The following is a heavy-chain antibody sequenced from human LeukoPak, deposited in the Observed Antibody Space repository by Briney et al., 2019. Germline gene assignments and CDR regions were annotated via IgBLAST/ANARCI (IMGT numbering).Heavy chain of an antibody. CDR2: MNPNSGNT. V-gene: IGHV1-8*01. J-gene: IGHJ4*02. CDR3: AKVEQWRVTYYFDY. Sequence: ASVKVSCKASGYTFTSYDINWVRQATGQGLEWMGWMNPNSGNTGYAQKFQGRVTMTRNTSISTAYMELSSLRSEDTAVYYCAKVEQWRVTYYFDYWGQGTLVTVSS. CDR1: GYTFTSYD. D-gene: IGHD6-19*01.